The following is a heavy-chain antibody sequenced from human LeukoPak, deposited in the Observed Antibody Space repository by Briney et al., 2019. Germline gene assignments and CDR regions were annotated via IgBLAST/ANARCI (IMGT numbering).Heavy chain of an antibody. V-gene: IGHV4-59*12. D-gene: IGHD3-10*01. J-gene: IGHJ3*02. CDR1: GGSISSYY. Sequence: SETLSLTCTVSGGSISSYYWSWIRQPPGKGLEWIGYIYYSGSTNYNPSLKSRVTISVDTSKNQFSLKLSSVTAADTAVYYCAREYYSGARSGAFDIWGQGTMVTVSS. CDR2: IYYSGST. CDR3: AREYYSGARSGAFDI.